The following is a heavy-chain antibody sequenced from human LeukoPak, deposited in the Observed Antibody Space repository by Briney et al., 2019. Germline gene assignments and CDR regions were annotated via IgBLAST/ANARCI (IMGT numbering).Heavy chain of an antibody. V-gene: IGHV4-59*01. D-gene: IGHD3-10*01. J-gene: IGHJ4*02. CDR3: ARDRYYGSGSYYN. CDR2: IYYSGST. Sequence: SETLSLTCTVSGGSISSYYWSWIRQPPGKGLEWIGYIYYSGSTNYNPSLKSRVTISVDTSKNQFSLKLSSVTAADTAVYYCARDRYYGSGSYYNWGQGTLVTVSS. CDR1: GGSISSYY.